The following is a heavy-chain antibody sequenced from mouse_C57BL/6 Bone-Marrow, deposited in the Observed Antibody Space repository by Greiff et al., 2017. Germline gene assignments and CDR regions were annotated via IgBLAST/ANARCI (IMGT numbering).Heavy chain of an antibody. J-gene: IGHJ1*03. V-gene: IGHV3-6*01. CDR3: ARRFDV. Sequence: EVQRVESGPGLVKPSQSLSLTCSVTGYSITSGYYWSWIRQFPGNKLEWMGYISYDGSNNYNPSLKNRISITRDTSKNQFFLKLNSVTTEDTATYYCARRFDVWGTGTTVTVSS. CDR2: ISYDGSN. CDR1: GYSITSGYY.